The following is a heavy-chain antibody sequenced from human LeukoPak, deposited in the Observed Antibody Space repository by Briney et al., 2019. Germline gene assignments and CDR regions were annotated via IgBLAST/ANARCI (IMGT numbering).Heavy chain of an antibody. D-gene: IGHD1-26*01. CDR2: ISADGSST. CDR3: GRDGQGSTPLDY. J-gene: IGHJ4*02. V-gene: IGHV3-74*01. Sequence: GGSLRLSCAASGFTFNSHWMHWVRQAPGRGLVWVSGISADGSSTRYADSVNGRFTISRDNDKNTLYLQMNSLRAEDTAVYYCGRDGQGSTPLDYWGQGTLVTVSS. CDR1: GFTFNSHW.